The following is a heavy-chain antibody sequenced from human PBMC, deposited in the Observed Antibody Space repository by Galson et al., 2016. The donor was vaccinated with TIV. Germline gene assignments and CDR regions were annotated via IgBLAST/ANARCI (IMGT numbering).Heavy chain of an antibody. CDR2: ISSTSNYI. D-gene: IGHD7-27*01. J-gene: IGHJ6*02. V-gene: IGHV3-21*01. CDR1: GFTFSNYN. CDR3: ARTGNYYHYAMDV. Sequence: SLRLSCAASGFTFSNYNMNWVRQAPGKGLEWVSSISSTSNYIYYGDPVKGRFTISRDNAENSLHLHGNSLGAEDTAIYFCARTGNYYHYAMDVWGQGTTVTVSS.